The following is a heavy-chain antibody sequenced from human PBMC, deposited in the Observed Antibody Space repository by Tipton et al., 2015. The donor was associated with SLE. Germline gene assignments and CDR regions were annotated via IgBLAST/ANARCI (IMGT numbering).Heavy chain of an antibody. Sequence: TLSLTCTVSGASISTHYWSWIRQPPGKGLEWIGYISYTGNTNFNPSLKSRVTMSVATSKNQLSLRLTSVTAAATALYYFARGSAVNFWYFDLWGRGPLVT. J-gene: IGHJ2*01. CDR2: ISYTGNT. V-gene: IGHV4-59*11. CDR3: ARGSAVNFWYFDL. CDR1: GASISTHY.